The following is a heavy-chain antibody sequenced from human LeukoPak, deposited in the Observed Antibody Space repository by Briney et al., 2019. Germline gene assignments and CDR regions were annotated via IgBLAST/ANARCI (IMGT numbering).Heavy chain of an antibody. CDR2: IYYSGST. CDR1: GGSISSYY. V-gene: IGHV4-59*01. D-gene: IGHD3-10*01. CDR3: ARGSVWFGSLSYFDY. J-gene: IGHJ4*02. Sequence: PSETLSLTCTVPGGSISSYYWSWIRQPPGKGLGWIGYIYYSGSTNYTPSPQSRVTISVDTSKNQFSLKLSSVTAADTAVYYCARGSVWFGSLSYFDYWGQGTLVTVSS.